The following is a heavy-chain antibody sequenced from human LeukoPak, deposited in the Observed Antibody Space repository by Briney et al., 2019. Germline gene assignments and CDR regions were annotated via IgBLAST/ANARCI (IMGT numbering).Heavy chain of an antibody. CDR3: ATTGIVGATGHWYFDL. CDR1: GYTLTELS. J-gene: IGHJ2*01. V-gene: IGHV1-24*01. CDR2: FDPGDGET. Sequence: ASVKVSCKVSGYTLTELSMHWVRQAPGKGLEWMGGFDPGDGETIYAQKFQGRVTMTEDTSTDTAYMELSSLRSEDTAVYYCATTGIVGATGHWYFDLWGRGTLVTVSS. D-gene: IGHD1-26*01.